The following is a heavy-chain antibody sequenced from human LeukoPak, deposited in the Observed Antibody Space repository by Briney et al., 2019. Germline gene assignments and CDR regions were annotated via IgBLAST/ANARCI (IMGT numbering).Heavy chain of an antibody. J-gene: IGHJ4*02. CDR1: GFTFISYA. D-gene: IGHD4-17*01. CDR3: ARGILPFLYGDPDY. Sequence: GGSLRLSCAASGFTFISYAMSWVRQAPGKGLEWVSGISNTGGSTYYADSVKGRFTISRDNSKNTLYLQMNSLRAEDTAVYYCARGILPFLYGDPDYWGQGTLVTVSS. V-gene: IGHV3-23*01. CDR2: ISNTGGST.